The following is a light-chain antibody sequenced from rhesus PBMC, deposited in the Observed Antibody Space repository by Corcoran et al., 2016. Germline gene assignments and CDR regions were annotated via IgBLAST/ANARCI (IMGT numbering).Light chain of an antibody. V-gene: IGKV1-94*01. CDR1: QGIKKE. CDR2: AAP. CDR3: LQDYTTPYS. Sequence: DIQMTQSPSSLSAPVGDRVTVTCRASQGIKKELSWYQQKPGKAPTLLIYAAPRLPTGVSSRVRGSGSGTDYTLTISSLPPEDVATYYCLQDYTTPYSFCQGTKVELK. J-gene: IGKJ2*01.